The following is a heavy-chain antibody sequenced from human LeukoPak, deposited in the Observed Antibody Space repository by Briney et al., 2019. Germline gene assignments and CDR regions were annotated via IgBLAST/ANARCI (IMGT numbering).Heavy chain of an antibody. CDR2: INPKNGKT. CDR3: ARGLAPYSYEYSGHDPYYYYNMDV. CDR1: GYTFTSYY. Sequence: ASVKVSCKASGYTFTSYYMHWVRQAAGQGLEWMGWINPKNGKTSYAQKFQDRVTMTENTSTSTAYMELSSLRSEDTAVYYCARGLAPYSYEYSGHDPYYYYNMDVWGKGTTVIISS. V-gene: IGHV1-8*02. D-gene: IGHD3-22*01. J-gene: IGHJ6*03.